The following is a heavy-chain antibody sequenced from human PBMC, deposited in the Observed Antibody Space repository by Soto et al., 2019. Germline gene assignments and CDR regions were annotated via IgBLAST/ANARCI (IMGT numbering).Heavy chain of an antibody. CDR1: GGSISSGGYY. Sequence: QVQLQESGPGLVKPSQTLSLTCTVSGGSISSGGYYWSSIRQHPGKGLEWIGYIYYSGSTYYNPSLKSRVTISVDTSKNQFSLKLSSVTAADTAVYYCARGRLHPYYYYGMDVWGQGTTVTVSS. J-gene: IGHJ6*02. CDR2: IYYSGST. CDR3: ARGRLHPYYYYGMDV. V-gene: IGHV4-31*03. D-gene: IGHD4-4*01.